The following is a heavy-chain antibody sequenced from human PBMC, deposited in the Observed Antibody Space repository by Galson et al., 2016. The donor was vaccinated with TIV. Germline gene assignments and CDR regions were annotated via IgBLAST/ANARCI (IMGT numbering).Heavy chain of an antibody. CDR2: IDWDDDK. D-gene: IGHD3-22*01. J-gene: IGHJ4*02. V-gene: IGHV2-70*11. Sequence: PALVKPTQTLTLTCTFSGFSLSTSGMCVSWIRQPPGKALEWLARIDWDDDKNYSPFLKTRLTISKDTSKNQVVLTMSSMDPVDTATDYCARSLFSDYSGYWVDHWGQGTLVTVSS. CDR3: ARSLFSDYSGYWVDH. CDR1: GFSLSTSGMC.